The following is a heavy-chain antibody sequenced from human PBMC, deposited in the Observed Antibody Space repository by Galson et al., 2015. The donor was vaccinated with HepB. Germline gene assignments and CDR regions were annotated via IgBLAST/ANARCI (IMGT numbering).Heavy chain of an antibody. D-gene: IGHD6-6*01. CDR1: GGTFSSYA. Sequence: SCKASGGTFSSYAISWVRQAPGQGLEWMGGIIPIFGTANYAQKFQGRVTITADESTSTAYMELSSLRSEDTAVYYCARERGPHSSSSAFDIWGQGTMVTVSS. V-gene: IGHV1-69*01. CDR3: ARERGPHSSSSAFDI. CDR2: IIPIFGTA. J-gene: IGHJ3*02.